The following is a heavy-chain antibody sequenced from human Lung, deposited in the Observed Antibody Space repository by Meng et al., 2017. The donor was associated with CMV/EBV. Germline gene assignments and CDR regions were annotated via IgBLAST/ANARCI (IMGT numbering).Heavy chain of an antibody. D-gene: IGHD2-21*01. CDR2: INPYSGAT. J-gene: IGHJ5*02. CDR3: ASSSSGVVIGILRRYNWFDP. Sequence: SVXVSXXSSGYSFTGYYLHWVRQAPGQGLEWMGLINPYSGATKYAEKFQGRVTMTRNTSISTAYMELNTLRSDDTAVYYCASSSSGVVIGILRRYNWFDPWGQGTLVXVSS. CDR1: GYSFTGYY. V-gene: IGHV1-2*02.